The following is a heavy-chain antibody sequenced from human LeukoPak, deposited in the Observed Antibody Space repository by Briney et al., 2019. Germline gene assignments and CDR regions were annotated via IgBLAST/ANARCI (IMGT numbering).Heavy chain of an antibody. V-gene: IGHV3-7*03. CDR2: INQDGSEK. D-gene: IGHD3-10*01. Sequence: GGSPRLSCAPSGFTFSADWMSWVRQAPGKGLEWVASINQDGSEKYYVDSLKGRFTISRDNTKKSLYLQMNSLRSEDTAVYYCARDVRPRLLWFGGGNNWFDPWGQGTLVTVSS. J-gene: IGHJ5*02. CDR3: ARDVRPRLLWFGGGNNWFDP. CDR1: GFTFSADW.